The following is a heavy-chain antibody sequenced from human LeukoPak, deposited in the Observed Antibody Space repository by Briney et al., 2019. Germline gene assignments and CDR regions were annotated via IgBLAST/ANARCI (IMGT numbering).Heavy chain of an antibody. CDR3: ARAYEYGWFDP. D-gene: IGHD4/OR15-4a*01. V-gene: IGHV1-2*02. CDR1: GYTFTDYY. J-gene: IGHJ5*02. CDR2: VNPKSGAT. Sequence: GASVRVSCKASGYTFTDYYLHWLRQAPGQRLEWMGWVNPKSGATNYAQRFQGRVTMTWQTSISTGNMELSSLRSDDTAVYYCARAYEYGWFDPWGQGTLVTVSS.